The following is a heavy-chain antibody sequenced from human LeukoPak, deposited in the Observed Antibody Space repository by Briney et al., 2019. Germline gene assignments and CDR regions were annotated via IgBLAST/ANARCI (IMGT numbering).Heavy chain of an antibody. CDR2: INPNSGGT. Sequence: ASAKVSCKASGDTLTAYYLHWVRQAPGQGLEWMGRINPNSGGTTYAQKFQGRVTMTRDTSIGTAYMELSSLRSDDTAVYYCARPYYESSGLYVDAFDICGQGTMVTVSS. CDR1: GDTLTAYY. V-gene: IGHV1-2*06. CDR3: ARPYYESSGLYVDAFDI. J-gene: IGHJ3*02. D-gene: IGHD3-22*01.